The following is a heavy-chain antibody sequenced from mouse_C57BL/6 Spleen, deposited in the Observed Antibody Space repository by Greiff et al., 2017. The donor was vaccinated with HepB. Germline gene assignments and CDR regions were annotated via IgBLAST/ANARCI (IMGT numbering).Heavy chain of an antibody. CDR1: GYTFTSYW. V-gene: IGHV1-50*01. Sequence: QVQLQQPGAELVKPGASVKLSCKASGYTFTSYWMQWVKQRPGQGLEWIGEIDPSDSYTNYNQKFKGKATLTVDTSSSTAYMQLSSLTSEDSAVYYCARSFYDYEPFAYWGQGTLVTVSA. CDR3: ARSFYDYEPFAY. D-gene: IGHD2-4*01. J-gene: IGHJ3*01. CDR2: IDPSDSYT.